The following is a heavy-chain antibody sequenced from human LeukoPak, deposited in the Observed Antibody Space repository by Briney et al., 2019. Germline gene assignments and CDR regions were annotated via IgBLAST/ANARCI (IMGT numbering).Heavy chain of an antibody. J-gene: IGHJ4*02. CDR1: GFIVSSNY. V-gene: IGHV3-53*01. CDR3: AALARDY. CDR2: IHNDGST. Sequence: PGGSLRLSCAASGFIVSSNYMTWVRQAPGEGLEWVSVIHNDGSTYYTDSVKGRFTISRDNSKNTLYLQMNSLRVKDTAVYYCAALARDYWGQGTLVTVSS. D-gene: IGHD3-3*02.